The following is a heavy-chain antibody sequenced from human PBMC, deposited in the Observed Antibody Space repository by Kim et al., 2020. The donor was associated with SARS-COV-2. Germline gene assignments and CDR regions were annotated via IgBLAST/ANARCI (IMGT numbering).Heavy chain of an antibody. CDR3: ASNYYYDSSGYYLLYY. J-gene: IGHJ4*02. CDR2: IIPIFGTA. Sequence: SVKVSCKASGGTFSSYAISWVRQAPGQGLEWMGGIIPIFGTANYAQKFQGRVTITADESTSTAYMELSSLRSEDTAVYYCASNYYYDSSGYYLLYYWGQGTLVTVSS. V-gene: IGHV1-69*13. D-gene: IGHD3-22*01. CDR1: GGTFSSYA.